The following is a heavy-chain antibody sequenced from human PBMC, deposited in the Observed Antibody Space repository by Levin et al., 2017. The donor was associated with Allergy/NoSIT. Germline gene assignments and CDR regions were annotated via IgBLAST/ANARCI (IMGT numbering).Heavy chain of an antibody. Sequence: GESLKISCAASGFTFRRHGMHWVRQAPGKGLEWVAVKSYDGTSKYYVDSVKGRFTISRDNPKNTLYLQMNSLRLEDTAVYYCAKGFRGLTWSRHAYENWFDPLGQGTLVTVSS. D-gene: IGHD3-22*01. CDR3: AKGFRGLTWSRHAYENWFDP. CDR1: GFTFRRHG. V-gene: IGHV3-30*18. J-gene: IGHJ5*02. CDR2: KSYDGTSK.